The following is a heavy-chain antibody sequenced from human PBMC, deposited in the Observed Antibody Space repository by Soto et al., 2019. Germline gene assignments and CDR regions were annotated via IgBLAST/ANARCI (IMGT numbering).Heavy chain of an antibody. CDR3: ARGPDYAGYIDD. V-gene: IGHV1-3*01. CDR2: INPGNGTP. Sequence: ASVKVSCKASGYTFTSYAMHWVRQAPGQRPEWMGLINPGNGTPNYSQRFQGRVTITADESMTTAYMELNGLRSEDTAVYYCARGPDYAGYIDDWGQGSLVTVSS. D-gene: IGHD4-17*01. J-gene: IGHJ4*02. CDR1: GYTFTSYA.